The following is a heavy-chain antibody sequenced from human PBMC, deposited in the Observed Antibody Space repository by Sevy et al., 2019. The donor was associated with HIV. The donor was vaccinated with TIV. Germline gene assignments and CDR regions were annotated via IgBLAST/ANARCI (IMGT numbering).Heavy chain of an antibody. J-gene: IGHJ3*02. CDR1: GFAFSDYA. V-gene: IGHV3-30-3*01. Sequence: GGSLRLSCEAFGFAFSDYAMHWVRQVPGKGLEWLAVVSYDGSNTSYADSVQGRFTVSRDNSKNTLYLQMNSLRRDDTAVFYCARFPPQRAFDIWGQGTTVTVSS. CDR2: VSYDGSNT. CDR3: ARFPPQRAFDI.